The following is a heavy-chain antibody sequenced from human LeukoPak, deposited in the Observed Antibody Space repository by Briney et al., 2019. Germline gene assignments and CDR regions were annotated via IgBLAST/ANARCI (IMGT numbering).Heavy chain of an antibody. CDR2: IGTAGDT. D-gene: IGHD1-26*01. J-gene: IGHJ4*02. CDR1: GFTFSSYD. CDR3: ARERMGANNPDY. V-gene: IGHV3-13*01. Sequence: GGSLRLSCAASGFTFSSYDMHWVRQATGKGLEWVSAIGTAGDTYYPGSVKGRFTISRENAKNSLYLQMNSLRAGDTAVYYCARERMGANNPDYWGQGTLVNVSS.